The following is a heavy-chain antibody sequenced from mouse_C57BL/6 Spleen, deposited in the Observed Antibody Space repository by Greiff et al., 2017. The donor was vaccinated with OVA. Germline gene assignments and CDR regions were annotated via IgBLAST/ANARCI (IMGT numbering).Heavy chain of an antibody. J-gene: IGHJ2*01. D-gene: IGHD1-1*01. Sequence: QVQLQQPGTELVKPGASVKLSCTASGFTFTSYWMRWVKQRPGQGLEWIGNITPSNGGTNYNEKFKSKATLTVDTSSSTAYMQLSSLTSEDSAVYYCARGSYDGSSDYWGQGTTLTVSS. V-gene: IGHV1-53*01. CDR2: ITPSNGGT. CDR3: ARGSYDGSSDY. CDR1: GFTFTSYW.